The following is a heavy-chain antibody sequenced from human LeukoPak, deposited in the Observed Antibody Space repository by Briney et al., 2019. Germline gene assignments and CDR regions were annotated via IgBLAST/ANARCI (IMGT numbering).Heavy chain of an antibody. D-gene: IGHD2/OR15-2a*01. Sequence: GGSLRLSCAASGFTFSSYEMNWVCQAPGKGLEWVSYISSSYITRYYADSVKGRFTISRDNAKNSLYLQMNSLRAEDTAVYYCARAYFLNDYWGQGTLVTVSS. CDR2: ISSSYITR. J-gene: IGHJ4*02. V-gene: IGHV3-48*03. CDR1: GFTFSSYE. CDR3: ARAYFLNDY.